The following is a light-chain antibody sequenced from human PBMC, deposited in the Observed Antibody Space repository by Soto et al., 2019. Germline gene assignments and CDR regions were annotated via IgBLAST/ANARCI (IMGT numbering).Light chain of an antibody. CDR2: DAS. CDR1: QDISNY. J-gene: IGKJ2*01. CDR3: QQYDNLPYT. Sequence: DIQMNQSPSSLSASVGDRVTITCQASQDISNYLNWYQQKPGKAPKLLIYDASNLETGVPSRFSGSGSGTDFTFTISILQPEDIATYYCQQYDNLPYTFGQGTKLEIK. V-gene: IGKV1-33*01.